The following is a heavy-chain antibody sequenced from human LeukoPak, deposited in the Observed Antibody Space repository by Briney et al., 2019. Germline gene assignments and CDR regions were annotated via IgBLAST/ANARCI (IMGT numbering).Heavy chain of an antibody. CDR1: GGSFSGYY. D-gene: IGHD1-1*01. CDR2: INHSGST. J-gene: IGHJ4*02. Sequence: SETLSLTCAVYGGSFSGYYWSWIRQPPGKGLEWIGEINHSGSTNYNPSLKSRVTISVDTSKNQFSLKLTSVTAAHTAVYYCAERTRTTGSPFDYGGQGTLVTVSS. CDR3: AERTRTTGSPFDY. V-gene: IGHV4-34*01.